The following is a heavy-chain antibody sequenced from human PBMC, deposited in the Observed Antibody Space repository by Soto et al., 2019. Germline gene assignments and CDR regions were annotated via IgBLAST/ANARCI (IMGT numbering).Heavy chain of an antibody. V-gene: IGHV3-49*04. CDR3: AREAGPITRIRGYVDV. J-gene: IGHJ6*03. CDR1: GFLFADYA. D-gene: IGHD3-10*01. CDR2: IRAKAFSGTT. Sequence: EVQLVESGGGLVQPGRSLRLSCTASGFLFADYAMAWVRQSPGKGLEWVGFIRAKAFSGTTEYAAAVEGRFTISRDDSKGIAYLQMNSLQAEDTAMYYCAREAGPITRIRGYVDVWGKGTTVTVSS.